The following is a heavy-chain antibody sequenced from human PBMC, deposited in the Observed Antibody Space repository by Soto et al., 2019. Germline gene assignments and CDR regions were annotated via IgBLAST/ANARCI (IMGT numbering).Heavy chain of an antibody. CDR3: VKGGHFYDSGGFRIATTYFDF. J-gene: IGHJ4*01. CDR1: GFKFNDFG. V-gene: IGHV3-9*01. D-gene: IGHD3-22*01. Sequence: PGGSLRLSCTASGFKFNDFGMHWVRQVPGKGLEWVSSISWNGGGIGYADSAKGRFTISRANAKNSLSLQMNSLRGEDTALYYCVKGGHFYDSGGFRIATTYFDFWGNGTLVTVSS. CDR2: ISWNGGGI.